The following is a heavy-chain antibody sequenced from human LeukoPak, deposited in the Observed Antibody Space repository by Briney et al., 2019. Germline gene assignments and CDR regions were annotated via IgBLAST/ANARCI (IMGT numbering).Heavy chain of an antibody. CDR1: GDTFSNYV. Sequence: ASVKVSCKASGDTFSNYVISWFRQAPGQGLEWMGGIIPIFGTTHFAQKFQGRVTFTADDSTTTAYMELSSLRSEDTAVYYCARAELRYFDWPPGDYWGQGTLVTVSS. CDR2: IIPIFGTT. J-gene: IGHJ4*02. D-gene: IGHD3-9*01. V-gene: IGHV1-69*13. CDR3: ARAELRYFDWPPGDY.